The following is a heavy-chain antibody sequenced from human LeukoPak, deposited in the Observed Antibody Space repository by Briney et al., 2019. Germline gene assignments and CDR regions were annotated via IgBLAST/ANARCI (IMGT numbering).Heavy chain of an antibody. Sequence: PGRSLRLSWAASGFTFSSYAMHWVRQAPGKGLEWVAVISYDGSNTYYADSVKGRFTISRDNSKNTLYLQMNSLRAEDTAVYYCAREGRSSWYDYYYYGMDVWGQGTTVTVSS. V-gene: IGHV3-30*04. J-gene: IGHJ6*02. D-gene: IGHD6-13*01. CDR3: AREGRSSWYDYYYYGMDV. CDR2: ISYDGSNT. CDR1: GFTFSSYA.